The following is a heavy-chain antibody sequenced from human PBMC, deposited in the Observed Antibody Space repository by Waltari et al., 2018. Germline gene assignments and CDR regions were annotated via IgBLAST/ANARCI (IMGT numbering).Heavy chain of an antibody. D-gene: IGHD6-13*01. CDR1: GLTFSSYG. CDR2: IRYDGSNK. V-gene: IGHV3-30*02. J-gene: IGHJ4*02. Sequence: QVQLVESGGGVVQPGGSLRLSCAASGLTFSSYGMHWVRQAPGKGLEWVAFIRYDGSNKYYADSVKGRFTISRDNSKNTLYLQMNSLRAEDTAVYYCAKDRIAGNFDYWGQGTLVTVSS. CDR3: AKDRIAGNFDY.